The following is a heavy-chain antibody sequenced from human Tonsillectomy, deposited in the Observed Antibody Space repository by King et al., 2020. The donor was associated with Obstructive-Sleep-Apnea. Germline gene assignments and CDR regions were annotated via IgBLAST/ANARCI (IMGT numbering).Heavy chain of an antibody. CDR3: ARGVAHFQH. V-gene: IGHV4-34*01. CDR2: INHSGST. D-gene: IGHD2-15*01. CDR1: GGSFSGYY. Sequence: VQLQQWGAGLLKPSETLSLTCAVSGGSFSGYYWSWIRQPPGKGLEWIGEINHSGSTNYNPSLKSRVTISVDTSKNQFSLKLSSVTAADTAVYYCARGVAHFQHWGQGTLVTVSS. J-gene: IGHJ1*01.